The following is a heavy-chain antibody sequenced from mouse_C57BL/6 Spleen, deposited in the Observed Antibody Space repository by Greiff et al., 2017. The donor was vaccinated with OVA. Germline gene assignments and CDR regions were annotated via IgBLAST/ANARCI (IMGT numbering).Heavy chain of an antibody. CDR2: IYPGDGDT. CDR3: ARGEDGDGGDWFAY. Sequence: QVQLKESGPELVKPGASVKLSCKASGYAFSSSWMNWVKQRPGKGLEWIGRIYPGDGDTNYNGKFKGKATLTADKSSSTAYLQLSSLTSEDSAVYFGARGEDGDGGDWFAYWGQGTLVTVSA. J-gene: IGHJ3*01. CDR1: GYAFSSSW. V-gene: IGHV1-82*01. D-gene: IGHD3-3*01.